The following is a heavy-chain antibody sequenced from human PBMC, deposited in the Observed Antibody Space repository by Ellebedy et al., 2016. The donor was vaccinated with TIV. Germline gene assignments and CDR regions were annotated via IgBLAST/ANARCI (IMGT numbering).Heavy chain of an antibody. CDR1: GGSMRSYY. Sequence: SETLSLXXTVSGGSMRSYYWSWIRQSAGKGLEWIGRIYSTGSTNSNPSLKSRVTMSLDTSKKQFSLKLSYVTAADTAVYYCARDGGVYGSGSRGAFDIWGLGTKVTVSS. J-gene: IGHJ3*02. V-gene: IGHV4-4*07. CDR2: IYSTGST. D-gene: IGHD3-10*01. CDR3: ARDGGVYGSGSRGAFDI.